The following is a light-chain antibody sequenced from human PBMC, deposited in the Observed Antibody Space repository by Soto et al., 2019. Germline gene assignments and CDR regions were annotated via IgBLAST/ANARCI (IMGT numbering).Light chain of an antibody. J-gene: IGLJ3*02. Sequence: QTVVTQEPSFSVSPGGTVTLTCASSSGSVSTNNYPSWCQQTPGQPPRTLIFRTNTRSSGVPVRFSGSILGSKAALTITGAQADDESDYYCVLYMGRGIWVFGGGTKLTVL. V-gene: IGLV8-61*01. CDR3: VLYMGRGIWV. CDR2: RTN. CDR1: SGSVSTNNY.